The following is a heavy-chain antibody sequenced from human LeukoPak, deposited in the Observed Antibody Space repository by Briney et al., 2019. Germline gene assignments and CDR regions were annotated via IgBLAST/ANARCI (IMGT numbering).Heavy chain of an antibody. J-gene: IGHJ4*02. CDR1: GFTVSSNY. Sequence: GGSLRLSCAASGFTVSSNYMSWACQAPGKGLEWVSVIYSGGSTYYADSVKGRFTISRDNSKNTLYLQMNSLRAEDTAVYYCAGVAWFDFWSGYFDYWGQGTLVTVSS. CDR3: AGVAWFDFWSGYFDY. V-gene: IGHV3-53*01. CDR2: IYSGGST. D-gene: IGHD3-3*01.